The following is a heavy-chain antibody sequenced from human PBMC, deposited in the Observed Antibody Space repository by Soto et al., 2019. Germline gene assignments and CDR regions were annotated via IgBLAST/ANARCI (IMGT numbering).Heavy chain of an antibody. D-gene: IGHD3-22*01. CDR3: ARGLNYYDSSEQGLDY. Sequence: SQTLSLTCAISGDSVSSNSAAWNWIGQSPSRGLEWLGRTYYRSKWYNDYAVSVKSRITINPDTSKNQFSLQLNSVTPEDTAVYYCARGLNYYDSSEQGLDYWGQGTLVTVSS. J-gene: IGHJ4*02. CDR2: TYYRSKWYN. CDR1: GDSVSSNSAA. V-gene: IGHV6-1*01.